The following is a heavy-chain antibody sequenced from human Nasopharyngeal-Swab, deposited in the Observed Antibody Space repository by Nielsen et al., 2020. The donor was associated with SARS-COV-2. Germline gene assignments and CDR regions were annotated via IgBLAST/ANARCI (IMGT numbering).Heavy chain of an antibody. CDR2: ISGSGGST. V-gene: IGHV3-23*01. D-gene: IGHD1-26*01. Sequence: GGSLRLSCAASGFTFSSYAMSWVRQAPGKGLEWVSAISGSGGSTYYADSVKGRFTISRDNSKNTLYLQMNSLRAEDTAVYYCAKVVDPYVGATTGYFYYGMDVWGQGTTVTVSS. CDR1: GFTFSSYA. J-gene: IGHJ6*02. CDR3: AKVVDPYVGATTGYFYYGMDV.